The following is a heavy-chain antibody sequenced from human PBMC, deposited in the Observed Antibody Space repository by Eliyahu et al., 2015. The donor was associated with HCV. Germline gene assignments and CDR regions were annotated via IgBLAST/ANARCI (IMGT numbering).Heavy chain of an antibody. V-gene: IGHV4-59*08. J-gene: IGHJ5*02. CDR3: ARLVSYYDFWSMNWLDP. CDR1: GGSISSYY. Sequence: QVQLQESGPGLVKPSETLSLSCTVSGGSISSYYWCWIRQPPGKGLEXIGYIYYSGGISYNPSXKSRVTMSVDTSKXQFSLNLXSVTAADTAVYYCARLVSYYDFWSMNWLDPWGQGTLVTVSS. CDR2: IYYSGGI. D-gene: IGHD3-3*01.